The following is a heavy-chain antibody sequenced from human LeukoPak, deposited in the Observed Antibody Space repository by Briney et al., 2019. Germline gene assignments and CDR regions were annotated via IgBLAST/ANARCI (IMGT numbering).Heavy chain of an antibody. CDR2: MNSDGSII. Sequence: PGGSLRLSCATSGFTFSSYWMHWVRQAPGKGLEWVSRMNSDGSIINHADSVKGRFTISRDNAKNTLYLQMNSPRADDTAVYYCARAGDYRFDCWGQGTLVTVSS. CDR1: GFTFSSYW. CDR3: ARAGDYRFDC. J-gene: IGHJ4*02. V-gene: IGHV3-74*01. D-gene: IGHD4-17*01.